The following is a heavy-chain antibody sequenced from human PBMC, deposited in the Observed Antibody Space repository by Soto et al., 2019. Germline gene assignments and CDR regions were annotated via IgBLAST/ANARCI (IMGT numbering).Heavy chain of an antibody. V-gene: IGHV3-30*18. CDR1: GFTFSNDA. CDR2: ISSDGGEK. D-gene: IGHD4-17*01. J-gene: IGHJ4*02. CDR3: ANPWTTLTAGLDF. Sequence: PWGSLRLSCVASGFTFSNDAMHWVRQAPGKGLGWVAVISSDGGEKYYLDSVRDRFTISRDNSKNTLYLQMNNLRPEDTAMYYCANPWTTLTAGLDFRGQGALVPVSS.